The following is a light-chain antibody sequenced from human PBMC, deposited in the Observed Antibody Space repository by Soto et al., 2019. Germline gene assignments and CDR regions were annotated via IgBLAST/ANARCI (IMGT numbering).Light chain of an antibody. J-gene: IGLJ3*02. V-gene: IGLV2-8*01. Sequence: QSALTQPPSASGSPGQSVTISCTGTSSDVGGYNFVSWYQQHPGKVPKPVIFEVSKRPSGVPDRFSGSKSGNTAFLTVSGLQAEDEADYYCSSFGGGNTVLFGGGTKVTVL. CDR3: SSFGGGNTVL. CDR2: EVS. CDR1: SSDVGGYNF.